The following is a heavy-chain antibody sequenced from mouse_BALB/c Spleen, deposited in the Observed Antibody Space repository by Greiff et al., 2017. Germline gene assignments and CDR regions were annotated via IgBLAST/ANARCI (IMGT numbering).Heavy chain of an antibody. CDR2: IWSGGST. D-gene: IGHD1-1*01. Sequence: VKLMESGPGLVQPSQSLSITCTVSGFSLTSYGVHWVRQSPGKGLEWLGVIWSGGSTDYNAAFISRLSISKDNSKSQVFFKMNSLQANDTAIYYCARNGFYYGSPLPMDYWGQGTSVTVSS. CDR1: GFSLTSYG. CDR3: ARNGFYYGSPLPMDY. V-gene: IGHV2-2*02. J-gene: IGHJ4*01.